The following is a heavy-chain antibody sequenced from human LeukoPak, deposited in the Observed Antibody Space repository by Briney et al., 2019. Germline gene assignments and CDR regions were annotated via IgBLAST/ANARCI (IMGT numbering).Heavy chain of an antibody. CDR1: GYSFATKY. V-gene: IGHV1-2*02. Sequence: ASVKVSCKASGYSFATKYMHWVRQARGQGLEWMGWINPASGVTHYAQKFQGRVTMSRDTSITTAYMELTGLISDDTVIYYCARSRWELDADYWGQGTLVTVSS. J-gene: IGHJ4*02. CDR2: INPASGVT. CDR3: ARSRWELDADY. D-gene: IGHD1-26*01.